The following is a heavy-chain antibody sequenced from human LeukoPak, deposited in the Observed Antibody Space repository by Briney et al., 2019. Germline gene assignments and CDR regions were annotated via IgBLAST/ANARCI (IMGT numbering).Heavy chain of an antibody. CDR3: ARHMGRSYYYYYMDV. CDR2: IYTSGST. Sequence: SETLSLTCTVSGGSISSGSYYWSWIRQPAGKGLEWIGRIYTSGSTNYNPSLKSRVTISVDTSKNQFSLKLSSVTAADAAVYYCARHMGRSYYYYYMDVWGKGTTVTVSS. V-gene: IGHV4-61*02. CDR1: GGSISSGSYY. J-gene: IGHJ6*03. D-gene: IGHD2-15*01.